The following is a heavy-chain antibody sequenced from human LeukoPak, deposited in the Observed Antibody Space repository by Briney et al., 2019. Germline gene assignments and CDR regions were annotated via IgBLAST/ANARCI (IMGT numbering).Heavy chain of an antibody. CDR3: ARYGIVGATDSPDYYYMDV. V-gene: IGHV1-18*01. CDR1: GYTFTSYG. Sequence: GASVKVSCKASGYTFTSYGISWVRQAPGQGLEWMGWISAYNGNTNYAQKLQGRVTMTTDTSTSTAYMELRSLRSDDTAVYYCARYGIVGATDSPDYYYMDVWGKGTTVTISS. CDR2: ISAYNGNT. D-gene: IGHD1-26*01. J-gene: IGHJ6*03.